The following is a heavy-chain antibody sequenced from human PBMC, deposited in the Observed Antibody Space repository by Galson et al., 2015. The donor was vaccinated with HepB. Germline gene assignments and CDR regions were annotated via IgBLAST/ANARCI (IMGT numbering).Heavy chain of an antibody. D-gene: IGHD2-2*01. J-gene: IGHJ4*02. CDR2: ISYDGSNK. V-gene: IGHV3-30*18. CDR3: AKDKGSGEYQLPLGFYY. Sequence: SLRLSCAASGFTFSSYGMHWVRRAPGKGLEWVAVISYDGSNKYYADSVKGRFTISRDNSKNTLYLQMNSLRAEDTAVYYCAKDKGSGEYQLPLGFYYWGQGTLVTVSS. CDR1: GFTFSSYG.